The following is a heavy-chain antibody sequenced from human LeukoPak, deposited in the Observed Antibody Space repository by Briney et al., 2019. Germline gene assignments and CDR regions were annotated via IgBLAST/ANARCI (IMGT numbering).Heavy chain of an antibody. CDR2: ISAYNGNT. CDR3: ARSITIFGVVIPNCDY. J-gene: IGHJ4*02. CDR1: GYTFTIYG. Sequence: PVASVKVSCEASGYTFTIYGISWVRHAPGQGLEWMGWISAYNGNTNYAQRLQGRVTMTTDTSTSTAYMELRSLRSDDTAVYYCARSITIFGVVIPNCDYWGQGTLVTVSS. V-gene: IGHV1-18*01. D-gene: IGHD3-3*01.